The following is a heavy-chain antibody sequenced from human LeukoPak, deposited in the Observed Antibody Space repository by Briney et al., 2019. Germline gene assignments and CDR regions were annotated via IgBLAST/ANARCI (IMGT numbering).Heavy chain of an antibody. CDR2: ISGSGGST. J-gene: IGHJ4*02. V-gene: IGHV3-23*01. CDR3: AKRKDDSSGYYYRAYFDY. CDR1: GFTFSNYA. Sequence: GGSLRLSCAASGFTFSNYAMSWVRQAPGKGLEWVSAISGSGGSTYYADSVKGRFTISRDNSKNTLYLQMNSLRAEDTAVYYCAKRKDDSSGYYYRAYFDYWGQGTLVTVSS. D-gene: IGHD3-22*01.